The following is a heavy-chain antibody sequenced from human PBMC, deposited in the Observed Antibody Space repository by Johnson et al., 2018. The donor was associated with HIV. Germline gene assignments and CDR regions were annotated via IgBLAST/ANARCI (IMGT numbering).Heavy chain of an antibody. CDR3: AKTRMGGILDAFDL. J-gene: IGHJ3*01. D-gene: IGHD3-10*01. CDR2: IRYDGSNK. Sequence: QVQLVESGGGVVQPGRSLRLSCAASGFTFSSYAMHWVRQAPGKGLEWVAFIRYDGSNKYYADSVKGRFTLSRDNSKNTLDLQMNSLTIEDTAVFYCAKTRMGGILDAFDLWGQGTMVIVS. V-gene: IGHV3-30*02. CDR1: GFTFSSYA.